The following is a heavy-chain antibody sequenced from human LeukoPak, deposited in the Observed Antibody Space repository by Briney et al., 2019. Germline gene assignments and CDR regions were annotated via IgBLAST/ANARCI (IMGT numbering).Heavy chain of an antibody. V-gene: IGHV4-4*07. CDR3: ARDTYYYDSSGYYNGRYFDY. Sequence: PSETLSLTCTVSGASISSYRWSWIRQPPEKGLEWIGRIYTSGSTNYNPSLKSRVTMSVDTSKNQFSLKLNSVTAADTAVYYCARDTYYYDSSGYYNGRYFDYWGQGTLVTVSS. D-gene: IGHD3-22*01. J-gene: IGHJ4*02. CDR2: IYTSGST. CDR1: GASISSYR.